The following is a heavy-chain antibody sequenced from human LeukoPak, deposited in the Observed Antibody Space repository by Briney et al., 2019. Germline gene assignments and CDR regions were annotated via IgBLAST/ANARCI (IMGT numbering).Heavy chain of an antibody. Sequence: SETLSLTCTVSGGSISSGDYYWSWIRQPPGKGLEWIGYIYYSGSTYYNPSLKSRVTISVDTPKNQFSLKLSSVTAADTAVYYCARLNVAFGGYWGQGTLVTVSS. D-gene: IGHD3-10*01. CDR1: GGSISSGDYY. J-gene: IGHJ4*02. V-gene: IGHV4-30-4*01. CDR3: ARLNVAFGGY. CDR2: IYYSGST.